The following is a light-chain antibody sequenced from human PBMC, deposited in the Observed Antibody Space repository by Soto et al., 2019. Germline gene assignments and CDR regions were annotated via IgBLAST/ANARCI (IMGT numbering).Light chain of an antibody. CDR3: QQSYSTIT. V-gene: IGKV1-39*01. CDR2: AAS. Sequence: DIPITQSPSSLSASVGDRVTITCRASQSISSYLNWYHQKPGKAPKLLIYAASSLQSGVPSRFSGSGSGTDFTLTISSLQPEDFATYYCQQSYSTITFGQGTRLEIK. J-gene: IGKJ5*01. CDR1: QSISSY.